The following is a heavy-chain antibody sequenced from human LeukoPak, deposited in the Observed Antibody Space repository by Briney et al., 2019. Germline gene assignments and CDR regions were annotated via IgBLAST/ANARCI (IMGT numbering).Heavy chain of an antibody. CDR2: IIIDNGNT. CDR1: GYTFTTRA. CDR3: AKDGRGGCSTSCYTWFGP. D-gene: IGHD2-2*02. Sequence: ASVKVSCKASGYTFTTRAIHWVRQAPGERLEWMGWIIIDNGNTKYSENFQGRVTITRDTSASTAYMELSSLRSEDAAVYHCAKDGRGGCSTSCYTWFGPWGQGTLVTVSS. V-gene: IGHV1-3*04. J-gene: IGHJ5*02.